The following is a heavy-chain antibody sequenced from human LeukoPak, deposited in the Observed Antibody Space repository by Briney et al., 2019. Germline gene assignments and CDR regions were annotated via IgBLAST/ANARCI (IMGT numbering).Heavy chain of an antibody. D-gene: IGHD1-7*01. Sequence: PGGSLRLSCAASGFTFSSYSMNWVRQAPGKGLEWVSSISSSSSYIYYADSLKGRFTISRDNARNSLYLQMNSLRAKDTAVYYCARDVFGTDDAFDMWGQGTMVTVSS. V-gene: IGHV3-21*01. CDR2: ISSSSSYI. CDR1: GFTFSSYS. J-gene: IGHJ3*02. CDR3: ARDVFGTDDAFDM.